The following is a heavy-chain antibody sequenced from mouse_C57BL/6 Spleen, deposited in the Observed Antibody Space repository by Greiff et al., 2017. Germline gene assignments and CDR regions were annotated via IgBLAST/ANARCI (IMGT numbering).Heavy chain of an antibody. CDR1: GYAFSSYW. J-gene: IGHJ2*01. CDR2: IYPGDGDT. Sequence: SGAELVKPGASVKISCKASGYAFSSYWMNWVKQRPGKGLEWIGQIYPGDGDTNYNGKFKGKATLTADKSSSTAYMQLSSLTSEDSAVYFCARRLDYDYFDYWGQGTTLTVSS. D-gene: IGHD2-4*01. V-gene: IGHV1-80*01. CDR3: ARRLDYDYFDY.